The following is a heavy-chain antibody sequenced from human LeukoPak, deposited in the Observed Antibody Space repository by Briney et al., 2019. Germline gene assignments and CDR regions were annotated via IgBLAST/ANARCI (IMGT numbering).Heavy chain of an antibody. V-gene: IGHV5-51*01. CDR2: IYPDDSDT. Sequence: GESLKISCKGSGYSFTSDWIGWVRQMPGKGLEWMGIIYPDDSDTRYSPSFEGQVTISVDKSISTAYLHWSSLKASDTAMYYCARYESSFYFDFWGQGTLSPSPQ. CDR1: GYSFTSDW. J-gene: IGHJ4*02. CDR3: ARYESSFYFDF. D-gene: IGHD3-22*01.